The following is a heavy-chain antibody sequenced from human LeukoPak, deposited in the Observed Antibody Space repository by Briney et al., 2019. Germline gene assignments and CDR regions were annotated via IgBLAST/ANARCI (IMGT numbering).Heavy chain of an antibody. CDR2: INPNSGGT. CDR3: ARDARFGELYNWFDP. Sequence: GASVKVSCKASGYTFTGYYMHRVRHAPGQGIEWMVWINPNSGGTNYAQKFQGRVTMTRDTSISTAYMELSRLRSDDTAVYYCARDARFGELYNWFDPWGQGTLVTVSS. CDR1: GYTFTGYY. V-gene: IGHV1-2*02. D-gene: IGHD3-10*01. J-gene: IGHJ5*02.